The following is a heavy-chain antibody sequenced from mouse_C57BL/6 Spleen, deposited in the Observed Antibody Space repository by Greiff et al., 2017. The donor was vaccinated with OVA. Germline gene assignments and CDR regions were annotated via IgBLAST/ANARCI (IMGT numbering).Heavy chain of an antibody. CDR3: ARGSGYVDY. CDR1: GYTFTSYW. CDR2: IDPSDSNT. V-gene: IGHV1-69*01. Sequence: QVQLQQPGAELVMPGASVKLSCKASGYTFTSYWMHWVKQRPGQGLEWIGEIDPSDSNTNYNQKFKGKSTLTVDKSSSTAYMQLSSLTSEDSAVSYVARGSGYVDYWRQGTTLTVSS. D-gene: IGHD3-2*02. J-gene: IGHJ2*01.